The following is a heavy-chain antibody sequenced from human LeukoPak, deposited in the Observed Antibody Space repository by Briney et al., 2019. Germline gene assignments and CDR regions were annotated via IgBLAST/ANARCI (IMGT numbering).Heavy chain of an antibody. V-gene: IGHV3-66*01. Sequence: PGGSLRLSCAASGFTVSSNYMSWVRQAPGKGLEWVSVIYSGGSTYYADSVKGRFTISRDDSKNTLYLHINSLRAEDTAVYYCARDKYRSGGSWYGFFDLWGRGTLVTVSS. CDR3: ARDKYRSGGSWYGFFDL. CDR2: IYSGGST. CDR1: GFTVSSNY. J-gene: IGHJ2*01. D-gene: IGHD2-15*01.